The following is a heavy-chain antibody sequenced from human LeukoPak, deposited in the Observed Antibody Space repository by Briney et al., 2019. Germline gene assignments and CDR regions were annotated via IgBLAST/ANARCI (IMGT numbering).Heavy chain of an antibody. CDR1: GGSISSYY. D-gene: IGHD3-10*01. J-gene: IGHJ4*02. CDR2: IYTSGNT. Sequence: SETLSLTCTVSGGSISSYYWSWIRQPAGKGLEWIGRIYTSGNTNYNPSLKSRVTMSVDTSKNQLSLKLSSVTAADTAMYYCARGGFRACDYWGQGTLVTVSS. CDR3: ARGGFRACDY. V-gene: IGHV4-4*07.